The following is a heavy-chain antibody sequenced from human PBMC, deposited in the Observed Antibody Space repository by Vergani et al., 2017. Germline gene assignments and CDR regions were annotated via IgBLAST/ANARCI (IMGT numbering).Heavy chain of an antibody. V-gene: IGHV3-9*01. CDR1: GFTFDDYA. J-gene: IGHJ4*02. Sequence: EVQLVESGGGLVQPGRSLRLSCAASGFTFDDYAMHWVRQAPGKGLEWVSGISWNSGSIGYADSVKGRFTISRDNSKNTLYLQMNSLRAEDTAVYYCAASSIAAAGRKFFDYWGQGTLVTVSS. D-gene: IGHD6-13*01. CDR3: AASSIAAAGRKFFDY. CDR2: ISWNSGSI.